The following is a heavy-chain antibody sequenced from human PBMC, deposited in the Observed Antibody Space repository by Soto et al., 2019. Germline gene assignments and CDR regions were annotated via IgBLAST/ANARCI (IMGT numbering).Heavy chain of an antibody. CDR3: ARHRYNWNFYFDY. V-gene: IGHV5-51*01. J-gene: IGHJ4*02. D-gene: IGHD1-7*01. CDR2: IDPSDSDT. Sequence: VPLKLWWKGSEGSIINHGIGWVRQKQGRGLEWMGSIDPSDSDTRYSPSFQGHVTISADKSISTAYLQWSSLKASDTAMYYWARHRYNWNFYFDYWGQGTLVTVSS. CDR1: EGSIINHG.